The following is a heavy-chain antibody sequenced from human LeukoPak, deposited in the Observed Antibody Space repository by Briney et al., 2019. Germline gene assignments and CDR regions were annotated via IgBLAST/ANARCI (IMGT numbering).Heavy chain of an antibody. CDR2: IIPILGIA. D-gene: IGHD1-26*01. V-gene: IGHV1-69*04. J-gene: IGHJ6*02. CDR1: GGTFSSYA. CDR3: ARDRGTDYYYGMDV. Sequence: VASVKVSCKASGGTFSSYAISWVRQPPGQGLEWMGRIIPILGIANYAQKFQGRVTITADKSTSTAYMELSSLRSEDTAVYYCARDRGTDYYYGMDVWGQGTTVTVSS.